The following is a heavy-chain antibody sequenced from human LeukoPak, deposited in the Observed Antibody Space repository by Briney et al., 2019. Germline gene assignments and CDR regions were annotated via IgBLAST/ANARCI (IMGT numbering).Heavy chain of an antibody. D-gene: IGHD3-10*01. Sequence: GGSLTLSCAASGCTYRSYGMHWVRQPRGKGLAGVAVISYDGSNKYYADSLEGRFTISRDNSKNTLYLQMNSLRAEDTAVYYCTFCVSGSYYQLGDAFDIWGQGTMVTVSS. CDR1: GCTYRSYG. J-gene: IGHJ3*02. V-gene: IGHV3-30*03. CDR3: TFCVSGSYYQLGDAFDI. CDR2: ISYDGSNK.